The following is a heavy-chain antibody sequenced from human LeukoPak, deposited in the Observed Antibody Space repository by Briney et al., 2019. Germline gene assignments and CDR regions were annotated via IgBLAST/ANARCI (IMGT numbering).Heavy chain of an antibody. J-gene: IGHJ4*02. CDR2: IYYSGGT. CDR3: ASSNIAGSGKPFDS. CDR1: GGSISSYY. Sequence: PSGTLSLTCTVSGGSISSYYWNWIRQPPGKGLEWIGYIYYSGGTNHNPSLKSRVSLPVDTSKNQFSLKLSSVTAADTAVCYCASSNIAGSGKPFDSWGQGTLVTVSS. D-gene: IGHD6-13*01. V-gene: IGHV4-59*08.